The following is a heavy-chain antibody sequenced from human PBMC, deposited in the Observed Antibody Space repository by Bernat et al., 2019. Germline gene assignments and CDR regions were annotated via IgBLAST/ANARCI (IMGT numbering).Heavy chain of an antibody. V-gene: IGHV3-33*06. D-gene: IGHD6-6*01. CDR2: IWYDGSNK. CDR3: AKDKYSSSSEEGFFDY. CDR1: GFTFSSYG. J-gene: IGHJ4*02. Sequence: QVQLVESGGGVVQPGRSLRLSCAASGFTFSSYGMHWVRQAPGKGLEWVAVIWYDGSNKYYADSVKGRFTISRDNSKNTLYLQMNSLRVEDTALYYCAKDKYSSSSEEGFFDYWGQGTLVTVSS.